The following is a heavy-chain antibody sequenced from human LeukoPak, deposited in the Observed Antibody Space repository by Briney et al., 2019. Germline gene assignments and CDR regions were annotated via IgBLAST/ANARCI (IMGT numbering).Heavy chain of an antibody. CDR2: IGNTGERT. CDR3: VKSREARIWYSLGDY. Sequence: GGSLRLSCAASGFTFSNYAMTWVRQAPGKGLEWVSSIGNTGERTYYADSVKGRFTILRDNSKNTVFLEMNTLRADDTALYHCVKSREARIWYSLGDYWGQGSLVTVSS. J-gene: IGHJ4*02. CDR1: GFTFSNYA. V-gene: IGHV3-23*01. D-gene: IGHD2-21*02.